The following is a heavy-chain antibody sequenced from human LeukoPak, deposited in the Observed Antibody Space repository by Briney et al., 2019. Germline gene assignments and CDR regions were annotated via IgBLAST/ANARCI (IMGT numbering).Heavy chain of an antibody. D-gene: IGHD5-24*01. CDR3: AAESRWLLVDY. CDR1: GFTFNSYA. J-gene: IGHJ4*01. Sequence: HPGGSLRLSCAASGFTFNSYAMTWVRQAPGKGLEWVSAISGGGVNTYYADSVKGRFTISRDNSKNMLYLQMNSLRAEDTAVYYCAAESRWLLVDYWGQGTLVTVSS. CDR2: ISGGGVNT. V-gene: IGHV3-23*01.